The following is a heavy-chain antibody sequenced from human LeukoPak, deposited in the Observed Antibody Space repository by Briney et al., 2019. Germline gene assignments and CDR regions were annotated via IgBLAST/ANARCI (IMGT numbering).Heavy chain of an antibody. J-gene: IGHJ4*02. CDR3: ARGGLRYFDWLLGY. Sequence: GGSLRLSCAASGFTFSSYGMHWVRQAPGKGLEGVAVIWYDGSNKYYADSVKGRFTISRDNSKNTLYLQMNSLRAEDTAVYYCARGGLRYFDWLLGYWGQGTLVTVSS. CDR1: GFTFSSYG. V-gene: IGHV3-33*01. CDR2: IWYDGSNK. D-gene: IGHD3-9*01.